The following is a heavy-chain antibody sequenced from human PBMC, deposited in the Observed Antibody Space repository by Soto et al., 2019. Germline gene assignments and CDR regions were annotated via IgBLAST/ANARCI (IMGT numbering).Heavy chain of an antibody. J-gene: IGHJ4*02. D-gene: IGHD4-17*01. Sequence: GSLRLSCAASGFTFSSYAMSWVRQTPERGLECVSAISNSGGSRYYADSVKGRFTISRDNSKNMVYLQVNSLRAEDTAVYYCAKSYGDGYYFDYWGQGTLVTVSS. CDR2: ISNSGGSR. CDR3: AKSYGDGYYFDY. V-gene: IGHV3-23*01. CDR1: GFTFSSYA.